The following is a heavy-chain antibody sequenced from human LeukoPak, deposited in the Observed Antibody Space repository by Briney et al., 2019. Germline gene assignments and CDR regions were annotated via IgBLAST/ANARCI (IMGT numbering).Heavy chain of an antibody. CDR2: ISSSGSTI. V-gene: IGHV3-48*03. D-gene: IGHD3-22*01. CDR3: ASISSGYSPPGY. J-gene: IGHJ4*02. Sequence: PGGSLRLSCAASGFTFSSYEMNWVRQAPGKGLEWVSYISSSGSTIYYADSVKGRFTISRDNAKNSLYLQMNSLRAEDTAVYYCASISSGYSPPGYWGQGTLVTVSS. CDR1: GFTFSSYE.